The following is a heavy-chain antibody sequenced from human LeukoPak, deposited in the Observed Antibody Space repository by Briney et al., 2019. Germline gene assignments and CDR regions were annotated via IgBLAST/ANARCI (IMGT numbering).Heavy chain of an antibody. CDR1: GGSISSYF. J-gene: IGHJ5*02. CDR2: IYYSGST. D-gene: IGHD5-18*01. V-gene: IGHV4-59*01. CDR3: ARSGYSYVASWFDP. Sequence: SETLSLTCTVSGGSISSYFWSWIRQPPGKGLEWIRYIYYSGSTNYNPSLKSRVTRSVDTSKNQFSLKLSSVTAADTAVYYCARSGYSYVASWFDPWGQGTLVTVSS.